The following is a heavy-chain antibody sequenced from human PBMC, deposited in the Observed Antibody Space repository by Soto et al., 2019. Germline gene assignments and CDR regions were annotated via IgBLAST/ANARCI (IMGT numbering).Heavy chain of an antibody. D-gene: IGHD5-12*01. CDR1: GGSISSGGYY. V-gene: IGHV4-31*03. CDR3: ARVNLRGYDRETYDY. J-gene: IGHJ4*02. Sequence: SETLSLTCTVSGGSISSGGYYRSWIRQHPGEGLEWIGYIYYSGSTYYNPSLKSRVTISVDTSKNQFSLKLSSVTAADTAVYYCARVNLRGYDRETYDYWGQGTLVTVSS. CDR2: IYYSGST.